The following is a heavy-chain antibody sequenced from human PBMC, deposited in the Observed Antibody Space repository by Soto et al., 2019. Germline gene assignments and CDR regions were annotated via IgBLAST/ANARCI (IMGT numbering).Heavy chain of an antibody. D-gene: IGHD1-1*01. V-gene: IGHV3-30*18. J-gene: IGHJ4*02. CDR3: AKALNPYNWNDAADY. Sequence: QVQLVESGGGVVQPGRSLRLSCAASGFTFSSYGMHWVRQAPGKGLEWVAVISYDGSNKYYADSVKGRFTISRDNSKNTLYLQMNSLRAEDTAVYYCAKALNPYNWNDAADYWGQGTLVTVSS. CDR1: GFTFSSYG. CDR2: ISYDGSNK.